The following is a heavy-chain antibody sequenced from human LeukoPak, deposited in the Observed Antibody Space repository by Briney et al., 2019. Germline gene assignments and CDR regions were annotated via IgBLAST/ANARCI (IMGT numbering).Heavy chain of an antibody. V-gene: IGHV5-10-1*01. CDR2: IDPSDSYT. J-gene: IGHJ4*02. D-gene: IGHD3-16*02. Sequence: GESLKISCKGSGYSFTSYWVSWVRPMPGKGLEWMGGIDPSDSYTNYSPSFQGHVTISADKSISTAYLQWSSLKASDTAMYYCARLPYDYVWGSYRRALDYWGQGTLVTVSS. CDR1: GYSFTSYW. CDR3: ARLPYDYVWGSYRRALDY.